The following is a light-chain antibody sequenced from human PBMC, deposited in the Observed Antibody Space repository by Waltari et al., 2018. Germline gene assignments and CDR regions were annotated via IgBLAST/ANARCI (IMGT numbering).Light chain of an antibody. J-gene: IGLJ3*02. V-gene: IGLV3-21*02. CDR2: DES. Sequence: SYVLTQPPSVSVAPGQTARITCGGNNIGSKSVHWYQQTPGQAPVLVVCDESDRPAGNPERFSGSNSGNTATLTISRVEAGDEADYYCQVWDSSSDHWVFGGGTKLTVL. CDR1: NIGSKS. CDR3: QVWDSSSDHWV.